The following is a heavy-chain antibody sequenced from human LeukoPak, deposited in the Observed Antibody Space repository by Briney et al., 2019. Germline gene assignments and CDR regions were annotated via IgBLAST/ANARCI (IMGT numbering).Heavy chain of an antibody. CDR2: INPNSGGT. J-gene: IGHJ6*02. V-gene: IGHV1-2*02. CDR3: ASGAYCSSTSCYTYYYGMDV. D-gene: IGHD2-2*02. Sequence: ASVKVSCKASGYTFIGYYIHWVRQAPGQGLEWMGWINPNSGGTNYAQKFQGRVTMTRDTSISTAYMELSRLRSDDTAVYYCASGAYCSSTSCYTYYYGMDVWGQGTTVTVSS. CDR1: GYTFIGYY.